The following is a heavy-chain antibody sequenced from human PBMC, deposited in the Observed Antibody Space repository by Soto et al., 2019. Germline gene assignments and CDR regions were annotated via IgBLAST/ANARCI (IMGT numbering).Heavy chain of an antibody. V-gene: IGHV4-4*02. CDR1: GGSFTSNNW. Sequence: SETLSLTCAVSGGSFTSNNWWTWVRQPPGQGLEWIGEIYRTGSTNYNPSLKSRVTISLDKSENQFSLKVTSLTAADTAVYYCASRDPGTTVDYSGQVTLVTVSS. J-gene: IGHJ4*02. D-gene: IGHD1-7*01. CDR2: IYRTGST. CDR3: ASRDPGTTVDY.